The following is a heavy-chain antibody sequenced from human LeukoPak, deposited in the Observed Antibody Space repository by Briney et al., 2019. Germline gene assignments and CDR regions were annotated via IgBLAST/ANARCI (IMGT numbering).Heavy chain of an antibody. Sequence: PGGSLRLSCAASGFTFSDYYMSWIRQAPGKGLEWVSYIGGSGTTIFYAHSVKGRFTISRDNAKNSLYLQMNSLRAEDTAVYYCARFAGSGSYIDYWGQGTLFTVSS. J-gene: IGHJ4*02. CDR1: GFTFSDYY. D-gene: IGHD3-10*01. V-gene: IGHV3-11*01. CDR2: IGGSGTTI. CDR3: ARFAGSGSYIDY.